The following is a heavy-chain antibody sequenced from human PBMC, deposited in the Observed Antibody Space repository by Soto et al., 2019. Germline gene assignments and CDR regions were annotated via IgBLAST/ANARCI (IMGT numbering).Heavy chain of an antibody. CDR3: AKDFGSSISWNDY. D-gene: IGHD2-2*01. CDR2: ISWNSGSI. Sequence: PGGSLRLSCAASGFTFDDYAMHWVRQAPGKGLEWVSGISWNSGSIGYADSVKGRFTISRDNAKNSPYLQMNSLRAEDTALYYCAKDFGSSISWNDYWGQGTLVTVSS. V-gene: IGHV3-9*01. CDR1: GFTFDDYA. J-gene: IGHJ4*02.